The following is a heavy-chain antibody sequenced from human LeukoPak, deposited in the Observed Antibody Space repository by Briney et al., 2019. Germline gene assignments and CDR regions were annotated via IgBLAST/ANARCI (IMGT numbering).Heavy chain of an antibody. D-gene: IGHD5-18*01. Sequence: SETLSLTCTVSGYSISSGYYRGWIRQPPGKGLEWIGSIYHSGSTYYNPSLKSRVTISVDTSKNQFSLKLSSVTAADTAVYYCARSSRDTPYFDYWGQGTLVTVSS. V-gene: IGHV4-38-2*02. CDR1: GYSISSGYY. J-gene: IGHJ4*02. CDR2: IYHSGST. CDR3: ARSSRDTPYFDY.